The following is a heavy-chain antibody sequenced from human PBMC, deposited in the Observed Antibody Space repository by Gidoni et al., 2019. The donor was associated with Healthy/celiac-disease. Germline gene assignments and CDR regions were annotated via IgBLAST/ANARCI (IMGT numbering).Heavy chain of an antibody. CDR1: GFTFRNAW. J-gene: IGHJ6*02. Sequence: EVQLVESGGGLVKPGGSLRLSCAASGFTFRNAWMSWVRQAPGKGLEWVGRIKSKTDGGTTDYAAPVKGRFTISRDDSKNTLYLQMNSLKTEDTAVYYCTTAGDDSSGYYYGLYYYYGMDVWGQGTTVTVSS. CDR3: TTAGDDSSGYYYGLYYYYGMDV. CDR2: IKSKTDGGTT. D-gene: IGHD3-22*01. V-gene: IGHV3-15*01.